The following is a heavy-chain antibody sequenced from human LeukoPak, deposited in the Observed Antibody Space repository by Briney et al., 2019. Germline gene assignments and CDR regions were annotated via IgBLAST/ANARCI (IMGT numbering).Heavy chain of an antibody. J-gene: IGHJ4*02. V-gene: IGHV3-7*01. D-gene: IGHD5-18*01. CDR2: IKQDESEK. Sequence: GGSLRLSCAASGFTFSSYWMNWVRQAPGKGLEWVANIKQDESEKYYVDSVKGRFTISRDNSKNTLYLQMNSLRAEDTAVYYCAKEIGYSYGYGTDYWGQGTLVTVSS. CDR3: AKEIGYSYGYGTDY. CDR1: GFTFSSYW.